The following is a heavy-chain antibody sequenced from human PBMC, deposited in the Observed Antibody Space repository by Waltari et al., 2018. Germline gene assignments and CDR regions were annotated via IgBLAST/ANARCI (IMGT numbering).Heavy chain of an antibody. J-gene: IGHJ3*02. D-gene: IGHD3-3*01. Sequence: QVQLVQSGAEVKKPGASVKVSCKASGYTFTGYYMHWVRQAPGQGLEWMGWINPNSSGTNYAQKFQGRVTMTRDTSISTAYMELSRLRSDDTAVYYCASGRNYDFWSGTDDAFDIWGQGTMVTVSS. CDR1: GYTFTGYY. CDR2: INPNSSGT. V-gene: IGHV1-2*02. CDR3: ASGRNYDFWSGTDDAFDI.